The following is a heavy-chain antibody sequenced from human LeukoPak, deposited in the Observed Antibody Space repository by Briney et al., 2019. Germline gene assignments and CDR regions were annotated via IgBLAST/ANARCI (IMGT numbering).Heavy chain of an antibody. CDR1: GYTFTGYY. J-gene: IGHJ4*02. CDR3: ARGSRITIFGVVTHPPAGL. V-gene: IGHV1-2*02. CDR2: INPNSGGT. D-gene: IGHD3-3*01. Sequence: ASVKVSCKASGYTFTGYYMHWVRQAPGQGLEWMGWINPNSGGTNYAQKFQGRVTMTRDTSISTAYMELSGLRSDDTAVYYCARGSRITIFGVVTHPPAGLWGQGTLVTVSS.